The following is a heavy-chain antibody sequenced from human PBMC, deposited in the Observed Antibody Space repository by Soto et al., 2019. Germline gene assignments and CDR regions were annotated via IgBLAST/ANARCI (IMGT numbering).Heavy chain of an antibody. J-gene: IGHJ4*02. Sequence: SETLSLTCAVSGGSISSGGYSWSWIRQPPGKGLEWIGYIYHSGSTYYNPSLKSRVTISVGRSKNQFSLKLSSVTAADTAVYYCARAGVGGATALDYWGQGTLVTVPS. D-gene: IGHD1-26*01. CDR2: IYHSGST. V-gene: IGHV4-30-2*01. CDR1: GGSISSGGYS. CDR3: ARAGVGGATALDY.